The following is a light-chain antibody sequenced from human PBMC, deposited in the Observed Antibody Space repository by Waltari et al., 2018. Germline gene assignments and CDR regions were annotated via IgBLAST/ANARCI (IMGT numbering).Light chain of an antibody. CDR3: QAWDSSTAI. Sequence: SYELTQPPSVSVSPGQTATITCSGDKLGEKYACWYQQKPGQSPLLVIYQDSQRPSGLPERFSGSNAGNTATLPISGTQAMDEADYYCQAWDSSTAIFGGGTKLTVL. CDR2: QDS. V-gene: IGLV3-1*01. CDR1: KLGEKY. J-gene: IGLJ2*01.